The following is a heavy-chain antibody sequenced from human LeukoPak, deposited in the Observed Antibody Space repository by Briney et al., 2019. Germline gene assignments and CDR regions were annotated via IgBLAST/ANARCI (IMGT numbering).Heavy chain of an antibody. CDR2: LSGSGGYA. CDR3: AKDLRGYYDLEAFFDY. CDR1: GFTFSSYW. J-gene: IGHJ4*02. V-gene: IGHV3-23*01. D-gene: IGHD3-3*01. Sequence: GGSLRLSCAASGFTFSSYWMSWVRQAPGKGLEWVSGLSGSGGYAYYADSVKGRFTISRDNSKNRLYLQMNSLRAEDTAIYYCAKDLRGYYDLEAFFDYWGQGTLVTVSS.